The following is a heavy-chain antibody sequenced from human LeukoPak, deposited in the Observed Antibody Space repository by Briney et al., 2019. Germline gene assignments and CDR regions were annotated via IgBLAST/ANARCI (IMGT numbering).Heavy chain of an antibody. CDR2: ISHDGNNK. D-gene: IGHD6-19*01. J-gene: IGHJ6*03. CDR1: GFTFNNYW. CDR3: AIGGTAVAGPMDV. Sequence: GGSLRLSCAASGFTFNNYWMSWVRQAPGKGLEWVAVISHDGNNKYYADSVKGRFTISRDNSKNSLYLQMNSLRAEDMALYYCAIGGTAVAGPMDVWGKGTTVTVSS. V-gene: IGHV3-30*03.